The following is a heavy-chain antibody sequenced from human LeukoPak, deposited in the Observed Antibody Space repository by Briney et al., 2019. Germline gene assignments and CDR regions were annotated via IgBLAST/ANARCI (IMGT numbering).Heavy chain of an antibody. CDR1: GYTFTGYY. CDR2: INPNSGNT. J-gene: IGHJ3*02. D-gene: IGHD3-22*01. Sequence: ASVKVSCKASGYTFTGYYRHWVRQAPGQGLEWMGWINPNSGNTGYAQKFQGRVTITRNTSISTAYMELSGLRSEDTAVYYCARASSGYYFPFDAFDIWGQGTMVTVSS. CDR3: ARASSGYYFPFDAFDI. V-gene: IGHV1-8*03.